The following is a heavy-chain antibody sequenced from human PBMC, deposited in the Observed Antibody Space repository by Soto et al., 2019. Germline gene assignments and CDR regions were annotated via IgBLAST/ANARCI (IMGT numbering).Heavy chain of an antibody. CDR3: ARHRVVAATAHNNYYYYSYMDV. V-gene: IGHV5-51*01. CDR2: IYPGDSDT. J-gene: IGHJ6*03. CDR1: GYSFTSYW. Sequence: PGASLKISCKGSGYSFTSYWIGWVRQMPGKGLEWMGIIYPGDSDTRYSPSFQGQVTISADKSISTAYLQWSSLKASDTAMYYCARHRVVAATAHNNYYYYSYMDVWVKGTTVTVSS. D-gene: IGHD2-15*01.